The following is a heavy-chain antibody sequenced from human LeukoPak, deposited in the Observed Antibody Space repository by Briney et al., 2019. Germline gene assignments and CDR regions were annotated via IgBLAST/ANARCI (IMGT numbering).Heavy chain of an antibody. V-gene: IGHV4-59*08. CDR3: ARHGGSSPGWYFDY. D-gene: IGHD2-15*01. J-gene: IGHJ4*02. Sequence: PSETLSLTCTVSGGSINSYHWSWIRQPPGKGLEWIGYIYYSGSTNYNPSLKSRVTISVDTSKNQLSLKLSSVTAADTAVYNCARHGGSSPGWYFDYGGQGTLVTVSS. CDR1: GGSINSYH. CDR2: IYYSGST.